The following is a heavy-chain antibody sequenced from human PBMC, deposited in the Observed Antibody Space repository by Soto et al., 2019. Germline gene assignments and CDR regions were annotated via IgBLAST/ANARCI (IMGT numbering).Heavy chain of an antibody. J-gene: IGHJ6*02. CDR3: ATTRVGPCSSSICFSGIFDGMDV. V-gene: IGHV3-30-3*01. CDR1: GFTISNYG. Sequence: QAGGSLRLSCAASGFTISNYGMHWVRQAPGKGLEWVAVISYDGTITYYADSVKGRFTISRDNPKNTLYLQMNSLRTEDTAVYYCATTRVGPCSSSICFSGIFDGMDVWGHGTTVTVSS. D-gene: IGHD2-2*01. CDR2: ISYDGTIT.